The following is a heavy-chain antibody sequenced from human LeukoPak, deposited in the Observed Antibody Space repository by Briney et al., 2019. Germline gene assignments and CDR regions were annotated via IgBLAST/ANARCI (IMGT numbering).Heavy chain of an antibody. J-gene: IGHJ4*02. V-gene: IGHV3-21*01. CDR3: VRVGDYYDSGGYQGFDY. CDR2: ISSSSYYI. CDR1: GFTFSSYA. D-gene: IGHD3-22*01. Sequence: GGSLRLSCAASGFTFSSYAMHWVRQAPGKGLEWVSSISSSSYYIYYADSVKGRFTISRDNAKNSVYLQMNSLRDEDTAVYYCVRVGDYYDSGGYQGFDYWGQGTLVTVSS.